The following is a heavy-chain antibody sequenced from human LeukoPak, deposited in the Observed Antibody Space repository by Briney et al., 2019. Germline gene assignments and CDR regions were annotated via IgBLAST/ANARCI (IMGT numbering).Heavy chain of an antibody. V-gene: IGHV4-4*02. Sequence: SETLSLTCAVSGGSISSTNWWSWVRQPPGKGLEWIGEIYHSGSTNYNPSLKSRVTISVDKSKNQFSLKLSSVTAADTAVYYCARVRAAAGYYYFDYWGQGTLVTVSS. CDR1: GGSISSTNW. CDR2: IYHSGST. J-gene: IGHJ4*02. CDR3: ARVRAAAGYYYFDY. D-gene: IGHD6-13*01.